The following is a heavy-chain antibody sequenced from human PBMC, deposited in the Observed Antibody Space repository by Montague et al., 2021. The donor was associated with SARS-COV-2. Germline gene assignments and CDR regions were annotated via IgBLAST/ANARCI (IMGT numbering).Heavy chain of an antibody. CDR3: VRDHPYGGPRGAYDI. Sequence: SETLSLTCTVSGGSITGYYWSWLRRSPGKGLEWIAYIYDGGAVNYNPSLGSRVTISTDTSKNQLSLKVIPVTAADTAVYYCVRDHPYGGPRGAYDIWGQGTVVTVSS. J-gene: IGHJ3*02. D-gene: IGHD4-23*01. CDR2: IYDGGAV. V-gene: IGHV4-59*01. CDR1: GGSITGYY.